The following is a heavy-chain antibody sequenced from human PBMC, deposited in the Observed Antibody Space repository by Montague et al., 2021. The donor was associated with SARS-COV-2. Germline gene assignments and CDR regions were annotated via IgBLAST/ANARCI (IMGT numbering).Heavy chain of an antibody. CDR2: IYYTGSR. V-gene: IGHV4-39*07. D-gene: IGHD3-22*01. CDR1: GASIRSSDHY. Sequence: SETLSLTYTVSGASIRSSDHYWGWIRQPPGKGLEWIGSIYYTGSRYYTPSLTSRLTISVDTSRYQFSLELTSVTAADTAIYYCARAGGFDNSGYVGRLRTYYFDYWGQGLLVTVSS. J-gene: IGHJ4*02. CDR3: ARAGGFDNSGYVGRLRTYYFDY.